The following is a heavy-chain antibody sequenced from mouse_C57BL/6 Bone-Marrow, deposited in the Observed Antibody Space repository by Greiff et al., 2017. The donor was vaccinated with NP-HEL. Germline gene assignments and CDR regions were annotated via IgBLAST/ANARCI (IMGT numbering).Heavy chain of an antibody. Sequence: QVQLQQSGPGLVKPSQSLFLTYSITGFPITSGYYWIWIRQSPGKPLEWMGYITHSGETFYNPSLQSPISITRETSKNQFFLQLNSVTTEDTAMYYCAGDSSGYGDFDYWGQGTTLTVSS. D-gene: IGHD3-2*02. CDR1: GFPITSGYY. CDR2: ITHSGET. J-gene: IGHJ2*01. V-gene: IGHV12-3*01. CDR3: AGDSSGYGDFDY.